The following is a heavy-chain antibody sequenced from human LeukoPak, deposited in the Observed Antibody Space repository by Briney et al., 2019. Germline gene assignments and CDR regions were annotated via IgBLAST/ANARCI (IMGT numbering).Heavy chain of an antibody. D-gene: IGHD1-26*01. Sequence: VASVKVSCKPSGYTFTGYYMHWVRQAPGLGLEWMGWINPNSGDTNYAQKFQGRVTMTRDTSISTAYMELSRLRSDDTAIYYCARDWRGSYFPDFWGQGTLVTVSS. V-gene: IGHV1-2*02. CDR3: ARDWRGSYFPDF. CDR1: GYTFTGYY. CDR2: INPNSGDT. J-gene: IGHJ4*02.